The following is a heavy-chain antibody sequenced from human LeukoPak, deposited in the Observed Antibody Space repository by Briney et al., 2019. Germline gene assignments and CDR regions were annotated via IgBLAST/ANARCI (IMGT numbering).Heavy chain of an antibody. Sequence: PGGSLRLSCAASGFTFTDYSMTWVRQAPGKGLEWVANIKPDGGEKYYVDSVKGRFTISRDNAKKSLYPQMNSLRAEDTAVYYCARHVDLDYWGQGTLVSVSS. CDR2: IKPDGGEK. D-gene: IGHD3/OR15-3a*01. J-gene: IGHJ4*02. CDR1: GFTFTDYS. V-gene: IGHV3-7*01. CDR3: ARHVDLDY.